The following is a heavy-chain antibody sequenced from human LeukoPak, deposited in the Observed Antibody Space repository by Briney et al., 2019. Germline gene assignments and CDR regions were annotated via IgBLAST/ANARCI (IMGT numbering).Heavy chain of an antibody. CDR1: GFTFSDYT. CDR2: ISSSSTYT. D-gene: IGHD5-18*01. J-gene: IGHJ4*02. CDR3: AALDTATLRGKYY. V-gene: IGHV3-21*01. Sequence: GGSLRLSCAASGFTFSDYTMNWVRQAPGKGLEWVSSISSSSTYTFYADSVKGRFTTSRDNAKNSLYLQMNSLRAEDTAVYFCAALDTATLRGKYYWGQGTLVTVSS.